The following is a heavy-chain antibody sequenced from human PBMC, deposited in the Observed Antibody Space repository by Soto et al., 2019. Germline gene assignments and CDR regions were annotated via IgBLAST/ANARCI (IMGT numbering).Heavy chain of an antibody. Sequence: SVKVSCKASGGTFSSYSISWVRQAPGQGLEWMGGIIPIFGTANYAQKFQGRVTITADESTSTAYMELSSLRSEDTAVYYCARDRRQQLERGIFDYWGQGTLVTVSS. V-gene: IGHV1-69*13. J-gene: IGHJ4*02. CDR2: IIPIFGTA. CDR1: GGTFSSYS. CDR3: ARDRRQQLERGIFDY. D-gene: IGHD6-13*01.